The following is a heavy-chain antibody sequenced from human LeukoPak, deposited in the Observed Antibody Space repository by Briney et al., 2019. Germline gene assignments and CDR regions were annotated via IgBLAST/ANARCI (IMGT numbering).Heavy chain of an antibody. V-gene: IGHV3-23*01. CDR3: AKLHYGSGSYYNVVGRDHLEENWFDP. CDR1: GVTFSSYA. Sequence: PGGSLRLSCAASGVTFSSYAMSWVRQAPGKGLEWVSAISGSGGSTYYADSVKGRFTISRDNSKNTLYLQMNSLRAEDTAVYYCAKLHYGSGSYYNVVGRDHLEENWFDPWGQGTLVTVSS. CDR2: ISGSGGST. J-gene: IGHJ5*02. D-gene: IGHD3-10*01.